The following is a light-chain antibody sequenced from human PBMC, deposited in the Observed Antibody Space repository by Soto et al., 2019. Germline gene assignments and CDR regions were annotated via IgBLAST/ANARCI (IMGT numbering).Light chain of an antibody. V-gene: IGKV3-11*01. J-gene: IGKJ4*01. CDR1: QSVSRN. CDR3: QQRNSWPLT. Sequence: EIVLTQSPATLSLSPGERATLSCRTSQSVSRNLAWYQQKPGQAPRLLIYDSTDRATGLPARFSGSGSGTDCTLTINSLEPEDFAVYYCQQRNSWPLTFGGGTTVEIK. CDR2: DST.